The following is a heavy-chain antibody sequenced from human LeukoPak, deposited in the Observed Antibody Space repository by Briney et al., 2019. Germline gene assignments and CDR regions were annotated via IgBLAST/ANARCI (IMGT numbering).Heavy chain of an antibody. V-gene: IGHV4-39*01. CDR2: MDFRGTT. D-gene: IGHD3-16*01. J-gene: IGHJ4*02. CDR1: GGSISSSRYY. CDR3: ARHSTAYNYDHAPFDY. Sequence: PAETLSLTCTVSGGSISSSRYYWGGSRQPPGKGLEWIGSMDFRGTTYYNPSLRSRVTMSADTSKNQFSLKLNSVTAADTAVFYCARHSTAYNYDHAPFDYWGLGTLVTVSS.